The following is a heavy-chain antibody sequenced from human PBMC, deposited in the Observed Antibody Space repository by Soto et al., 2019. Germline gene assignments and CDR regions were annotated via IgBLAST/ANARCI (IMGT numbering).Heavy chain of an antibody. CDR1: GYSFTSYW. D-gene: IGHD4-17*01. CDR2: IYPGDSDT. CDR3: AKVDYGGNSSYYYYGMDV. V-gene: IGHV5-51*01. Sequence: GESLKISCKGSGYSFTSYWIGWVRQMPGKGLEWMGIIYPGDSDTRYSPSFQGQVTISADKSISTAYLQWSSLKASDTAMYYCAKVDYGGNSSYYYYGMDVWGQGTTVTVSS. J-gene: IGHJ6*02.